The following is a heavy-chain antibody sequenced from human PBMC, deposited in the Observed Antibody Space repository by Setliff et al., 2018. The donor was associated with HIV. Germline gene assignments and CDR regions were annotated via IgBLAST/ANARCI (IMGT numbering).Heavy chain of an antibody. D-gene: IGHD3-10*01. Sequence: PSETLSLTCAVYGGSFSGYYWSWIRQPPGKGLEWIGEINHSGSTNYNPSLKSRVTISVDTSKNQFSLKLSSVNAADTAVYYCARVTNVLLWFGELLFHYYFDYWGQGTLVTVSS. CDR2: INHSGST. J-gene: IGHJ4*02. CDR1: GGSFSGYY. V-gene: IGHV4-34*01. CDR3: ARVTNVLLWFGELLFHYYFDY.